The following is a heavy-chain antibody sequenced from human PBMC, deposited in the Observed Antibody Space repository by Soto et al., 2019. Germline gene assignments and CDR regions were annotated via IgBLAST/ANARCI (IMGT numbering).Heavy chain of an antibody. D-gene: IGHD3-3*01. CDR1: GFTFSSYD. V-gene: IGHV3-13*01. CDR3: ARGRTIFGVVLFDY. J-gene: IGHJ4*02. Sequence: PGGSLRLSCAASGFTFSSYDMHWVRQATGKGLEWVSAIGTAGDTYYPGSVKGRFTISRENAKNSLYLQMNSLRAGDTAVYYCARGRTIFGVVLFDYWGQGTLVTVSS. CDR2: IGTAGDT.